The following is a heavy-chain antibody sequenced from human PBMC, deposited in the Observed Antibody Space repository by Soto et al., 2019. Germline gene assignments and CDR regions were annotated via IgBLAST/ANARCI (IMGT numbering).Heavy chain of an antibody. J-gene: IGHJ4*02. CDR1: GYTFTGYY. D-gene: IGHD6-13*01. V-gene: IGHV1-69*13. CDR3: VRDSGAKLSSS. CDR2: IVPIYRTA. Sequence: SVNVSCKASGYTFTGYYMHWVRQAPGQGLEWMGGIVPIYRTADYAQKFQGRVTITADESARTSYMELRSLKSQDTAVYYCVRDSGAKLSSSWGQGTLVTVSS.